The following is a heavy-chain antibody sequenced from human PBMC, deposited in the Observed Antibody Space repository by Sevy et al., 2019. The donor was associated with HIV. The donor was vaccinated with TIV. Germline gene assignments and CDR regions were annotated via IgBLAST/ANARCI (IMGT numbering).Heavy chain of an antibody. V-gene: IGHV4-4*02. CDR1: GGSISSSNW. CDR3: ARDGTTTYYYDSSGYWSAFDI. CDR2: IYHSGIT. J-gene: IGHJ3*02. Sequence: SETLSLTCAVSGGSISSSNWWSWVRQPPGKGLEWIGEIYHSGITNYNPSLKSRVTISVDKSKNQFSLKLSSVTAADTAVYYYARDGTTTYYYDSSGYWSAFDIWGQGTMVTVSS. D-gene: IGHD3-22*01.